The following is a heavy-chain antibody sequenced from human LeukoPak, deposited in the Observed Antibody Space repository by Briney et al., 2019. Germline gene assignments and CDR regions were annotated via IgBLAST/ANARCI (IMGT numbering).Heavy chain of an antibody. CDR3: ARDRRYSSSWYYFDY. J-gene: IGHJ4*02. V-gene: IGHV4-59*01. CDR2: IYYSGST. CDR1: GGSISSYY. Sequence: SETLSLTCTVSGGSISSYYWSWIRQPPGKGLEWIGYIYYSGSTNYNPSLKSRVTISVDTSNNQFSLKLSSVTAADTAVYYCARDRRYSSSWYYFDYWGQGTLVTVSS. D-gene: IGHD6-13*01.